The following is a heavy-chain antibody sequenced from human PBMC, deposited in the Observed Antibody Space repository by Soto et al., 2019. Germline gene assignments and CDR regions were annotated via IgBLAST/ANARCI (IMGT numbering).Heavy chain of an antibody. CDR2: ISSSSSYI. D-gene: IGHD4-4*01. Sequence: EVQLVESGGGLVKPGGSLRLSCAASGFTFSSYSMNWVRQAPGKGLEWVSSISSSSSYIYYADSVKGRFTISRDNAKNSLYLQMNSLRAEDTAVYYCARGGTIYSNYDWFDPWGQGTLVTVSS. V-gene: IGHV3-21*01. CDR3: ARGGTIYSNYDWFDP. CDR1: GFTFSSYS. J-gene: IGHJ5*02.